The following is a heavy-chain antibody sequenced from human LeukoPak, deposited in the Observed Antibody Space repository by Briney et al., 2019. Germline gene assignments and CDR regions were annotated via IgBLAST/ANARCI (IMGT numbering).Heavy chain of an antibody. V-gene: IGHV3-48*01. CDR2: IGIDSGNT. D-gene: IGHD5-24*01. CDR3: ARYYKYAFYN. CDR1: GFTFSDYS. J-gene: IGHJ4*01. Sequence: GGSLRLSCAASGFTFSDYSMNWVRQAPGKGLEWISYIGIDSGNTNYADSVKGRFTISRDKSKNSLYLQMNSLRGEDTAVYYCARYYKYAFYNWGQKTLGSASS.